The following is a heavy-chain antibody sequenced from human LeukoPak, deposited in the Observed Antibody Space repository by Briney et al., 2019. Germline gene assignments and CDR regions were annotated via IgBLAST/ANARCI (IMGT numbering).Heavy chain of an antibody. CDR1: GYTFTSYD. J-gene: IGHJ6*02. V-gene: IGHV1-8*01. CDR2: MNPNSGNT. D-gene: IGHD1-14*01. Sequence: ASVNVSCKASGYTFTSYDINWVRQATGQGLEWMGWMNPNSGNTGYEQKFQGRVTMSMNTSISTAYMELSSLRSEDTAVYYCATRRVTLYPGGMDVWGQGTTVTVSS. CDR3: ATRRVTLYPGGMDV.